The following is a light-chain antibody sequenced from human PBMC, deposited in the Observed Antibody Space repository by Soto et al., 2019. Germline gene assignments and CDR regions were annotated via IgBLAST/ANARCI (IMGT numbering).Light chain of an antibody. CDR3: CSYAGSYSVL. J-gene: IGLJ2*01. Sequence: QSVLTQPRSVSGSPGQSVTISCTGTSSDVGGYNYVSWYQQHPGKAPKLMIYDVSKRPSGVPDRFSGSKSGNTASLTISGLQGEDEADYYCCSYAGSYSVLFGGGTKLTVL. V-gene: IGLV2-11*01. CDR1: SSDVGGYNY. CDR2: DVS.